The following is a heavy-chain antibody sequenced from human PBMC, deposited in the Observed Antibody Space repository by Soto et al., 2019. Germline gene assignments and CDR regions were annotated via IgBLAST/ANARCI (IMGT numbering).Heavy chain of an antibody. CDR3: ARVIVQLPGAHFYYGMDV. CDR1: GYTFISHG. Sequence: ASVKVSCKASGYTFISHGISWVRQAPGQGLEWMGWISGYNGNKHYEQKFHGRVTMTTDTSTSTAYMELRSLTSDDTAVYYCARVIVQLPGAHFYYGMDVWGQGTAVTVSS. D-gene: IGHD2-2*01. CDR2: ISGYNGNK. V-gene: IGHV1-18*01. J-gene: IGHJ6*02.